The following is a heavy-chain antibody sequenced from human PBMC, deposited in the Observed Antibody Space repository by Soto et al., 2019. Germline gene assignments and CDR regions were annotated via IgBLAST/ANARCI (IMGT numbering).Heavy chain of an antibody. Sequence: SETLSLTCTVPGGSISTGGCYWNWIRQHPGKGLEWIGYIYYSGSTYYNPSLKSRVTISVDTSKNQFSLKLSSVTAADTAVYYCARSPYYSGQGTPVPVSS. V-gene: IGHV4-31*03. CDR3: ARSPYY. J-gene: IGHJ4*02. CDR2: IYYSGST. CDR1: GGSISTGGCY.